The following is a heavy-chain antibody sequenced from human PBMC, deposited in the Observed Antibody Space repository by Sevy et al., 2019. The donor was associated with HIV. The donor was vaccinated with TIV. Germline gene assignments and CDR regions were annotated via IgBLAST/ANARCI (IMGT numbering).Heavy chain of an antibody. CDR1: EFTFNTHA. Sequence: GGSLRLSCAASEFTFNTHAMNWVRQAPGKGLEWVSTISGPGYNTYYADSVKGRFTISRDNSQNTLHLQMNSLRADDTAVYYCAKALNPALESMLQVNLRTLKGFDVWGQGTMVTVSS. J-gene: IGHJ3*01. CDR3: AKALNPALESMLQVNLRTLKGFDV. CDR2: ISGPGYNT. V-gene: IGHV3-23*01. D-gene: IGHD2-8*01.